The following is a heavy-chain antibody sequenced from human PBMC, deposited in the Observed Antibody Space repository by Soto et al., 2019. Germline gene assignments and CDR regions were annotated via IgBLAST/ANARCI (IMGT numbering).Heavy chain of an antibody. CDR2: ISYDGSNK. V-gene: IGHV3-30-3*01. CDR3: ARDPLWGTAMVLWYFDL. CDR1: GFTFSSYA. Sequence: QVQLVESGGGVVQPGRSLRLSCAASGFTFSSYAMHWVRQAPGKGLEWVAVISYDGSNKYYADSVKGRFTISRDNSXNXXYLQMNSLRAGDTAVYYCARDPLWGTAMVLWYFDLWGRGTLVTVSS. J-gene: IGHJ2*01. D-gene: IGHD5-18*01.